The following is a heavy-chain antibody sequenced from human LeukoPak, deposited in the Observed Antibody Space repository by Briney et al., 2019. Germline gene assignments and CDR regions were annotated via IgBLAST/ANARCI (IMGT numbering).Heavy chain of an antibody. CDR1: GLTFSTYG. V-gene: IGHV3-30*18. CDR3: AKDSGMTTYFDY. D-gene: IGHD3-10*01. Sequence: QTGGSLRLSCAASGLTFSTYGMHWVRQAPGRGLEWVAVISHDESQKYYADSVKGRFTISRDNYKNTLYLQMNSLRTEDTAVYYCAKDSGMTTYFDYWGQGTLVTVSS. CDR2: ISHDESQK. J-gene: IGHJ4*02.